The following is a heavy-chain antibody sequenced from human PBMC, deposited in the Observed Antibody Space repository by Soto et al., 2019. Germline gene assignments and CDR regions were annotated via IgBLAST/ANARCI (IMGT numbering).Heavy chain of an antibody. D-gene: IGHD2-2*01. J-gene: IGHJ6*02. CDR1: GGSISSGDYY. CDR2: IYYSGST. CDR3: ARDLSPNCISTSCSYYYYYYGMDV. V-gene: IGHV4-30-4*01. Sequence: SETLSLTCTVSGGSISSGDYYWSWIRQPPGKGLEWIGYIYYSGSTYYNPSLKSRVTISVDTSKNQFSLKLSSVTAADTAVYYCARDLSPNCISTSCSYYYYYYGMDVWGQGTTVTVSS.